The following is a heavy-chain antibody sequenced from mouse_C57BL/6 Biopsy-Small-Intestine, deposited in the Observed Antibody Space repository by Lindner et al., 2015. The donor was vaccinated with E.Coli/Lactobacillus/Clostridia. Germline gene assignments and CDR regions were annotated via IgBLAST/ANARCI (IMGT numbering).Heavy chain of an antibody. CDR3: ARSYVFDGPFDY. CDR2: IYPGDGDT. V-gene: IGHV1-82*01. Sequence: VQLQESGPELVKPGASVKISCKTSGYAFSRSWMNWVKQKPGKGLEWIGRIYPGDGDTNYNGKFKGKATLTADKSSSTAYLQLSSLTSEDSAVYFCARSYVFDGPFDYWGQGTTLTVSS. CDR1: GYAFSRSW. J-gene: IGHJ2*01.